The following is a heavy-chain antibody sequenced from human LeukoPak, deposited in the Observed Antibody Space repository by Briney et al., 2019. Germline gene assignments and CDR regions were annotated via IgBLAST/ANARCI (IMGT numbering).Heavy chain of an antibody. J-gene: IGHJ4*02. D-gene: IGHD5-24*01. CDR3: ARVCRDGYNCAHAVDY. CDR1: GGSITSGDNY. V-gene: IGHV4-30-4*01. Sequence: SQTLSLTCTVAGGSITSGDNYWSWIRQPPGKGLEWIGYIFHTGTTFNNPSLKSRVSISVDTSNNQFSLTLTSVTAADTAVYYCARVCRDGYNCAHAVDYWGQGTLVTVSS. CDR2: IFHTGTT.